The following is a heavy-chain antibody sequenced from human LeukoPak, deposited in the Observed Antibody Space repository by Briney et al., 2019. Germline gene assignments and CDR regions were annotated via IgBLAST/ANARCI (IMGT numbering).Heavy chain of an antibody. J-gene: IGHJ4*02. V-gene: IGHV4-31*03. D-gene: IGHD3-10*01. CDR2: IYYSGST. CDR1: GGSISSGGYY. CDR3: ASGPYGSGSYFD. Sequence: SQTLSLTCTVSGGSISSGGYYWSWIRQHPGKGLEWIGYIYYSGSTYYNPSLKSRVTISVDTSKNQSSLKLSSVTAADTAVYYCASGPYGSGSYFDWGQGTLVTVSS.